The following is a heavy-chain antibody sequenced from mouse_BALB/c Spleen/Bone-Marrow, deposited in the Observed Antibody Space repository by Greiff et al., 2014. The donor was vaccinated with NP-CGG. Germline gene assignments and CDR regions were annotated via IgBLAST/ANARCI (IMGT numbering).Heavy chain of an antibody. J-gene: IGHJ3*01. CDR1: GYSFTSYT. D-gene: IGHD1-1*01. CDR3: ARGDYYGSSSFAY. V-gene: IGHV1-18*01. CDR2: INPYNGGT. Sequence: VHVKQSGPELVKPGASMKISCKASGYSFTSYTMNWVKQSHGKNLEWIGLINPYNGGTSYNQKFKGKATLTVDKSSSTAYMELLSLTSEDSAVYYCARGDYYGSSSFAYWGQGTLVTVSA.